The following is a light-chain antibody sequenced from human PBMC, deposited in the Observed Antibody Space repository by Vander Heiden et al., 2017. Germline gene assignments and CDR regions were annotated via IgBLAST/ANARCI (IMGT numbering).Light chain of an antibody. J-gene: IGLJ3*02. CDR1: SSHIGSNT. Sequence: QSVLTPPPSASVTPGQRVTISCSGSSSHIGSNTVNWHQQLPGTAPKLLIYSNNQRPSGVPDRFSGSKSGTSASLAISGLQSEDEADYYCAAWDDSRNGWVFGGGTKLTVL. CDR2: SNN. V-gene: IGLV1-44*01. CDR3: AAWDDSRNGWV.